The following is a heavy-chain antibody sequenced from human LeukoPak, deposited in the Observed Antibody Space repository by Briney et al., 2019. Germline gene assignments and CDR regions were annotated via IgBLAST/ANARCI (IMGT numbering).Heavy chain of an antibody. CDR2: INPNSGGT. CDR3: ARLRADHFDY. V-gene: IGHV1-2*02. D-gene: IGHD5-12*01. Sequence: ASVKVSCKASGYTFTGYYMHWVRQPPGQGLEWMGWINPNSGGTNYAQKFQRRVTMTRDTSIRTAQMELGRLRSDDTAVYYCARLRADHFDYWGQGTLVAVSS. J-gene: IGHJ4*02. CDR1: GYTFTGYY.